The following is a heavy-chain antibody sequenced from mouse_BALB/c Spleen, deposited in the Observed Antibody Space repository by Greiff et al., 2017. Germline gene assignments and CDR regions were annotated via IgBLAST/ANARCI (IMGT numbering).Heavy chain of an antibody. D-gene: IGHD2-10*01. CDR3: ARAYYGNYAYAMDY. CDR2: IDPANGNT. Sequence: VQLQQSGAELVKPGASVKLSCTASGFNIKDTYMHWVKQRPEQGLEWIGRIDPANGNTKYDPKFQGKATITADTSSNTAYLQLSSLTSEDTAVYYCARAYYGNYAYAMDYGGQGTSVTVSS. CDR1: GFNIKDTY. J-gene: IGHJ4*01. V-gene: IGHV14-3*02.